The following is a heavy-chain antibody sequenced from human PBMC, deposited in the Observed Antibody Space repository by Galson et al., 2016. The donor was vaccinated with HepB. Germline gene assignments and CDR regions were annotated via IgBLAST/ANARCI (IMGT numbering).Heavy chain of an antibody. V-gene: IGHV3-11*06. D-gene: IGHD4-17*01. CDR2: ISISSSYT. CDR1: GFTFSDYY. Sequence: SLRLSCAASGFTFSDYYMSWLRQAPGKGLEWVSYISISSSYTNYADSVKGRFTISRDNAENSLYLQMNSLRAEDTAVYYCATYVTTSYYFDYWGQGTLVTVSS. J-gene: IGHJ4*02. CDR3: ATYVTTSYYFDY.